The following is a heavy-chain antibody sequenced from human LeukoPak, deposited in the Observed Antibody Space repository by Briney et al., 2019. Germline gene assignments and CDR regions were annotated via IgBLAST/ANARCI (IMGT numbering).Heavy chain of an antibody. J-gene: IGHJ3*02. CDR3: ARDASSGWDPDAFDI. V-gene: IGHV3-9*01. Sequence: GGSLRLSCAASGFTFDDYAMHWVRQAPGKGLEWVSGISWNSGSIGYADSVKGRFTISRDNSKNTLYLQMNSLRAEDTAVYYCARDASSGWDPDAFDIWGQGTMVTVSS. CDR1: GFTFDDYA. D-gene: IGHD6-19*01. CDR2: ISWNSGSI.